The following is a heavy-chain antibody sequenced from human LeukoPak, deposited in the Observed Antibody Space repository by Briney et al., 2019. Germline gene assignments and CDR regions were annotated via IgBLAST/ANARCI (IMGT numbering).Heavy chain of an antibody. V-gene: IGHV3-74*03. CDR1: GFTFSSYW. Sequence: GGSLRLSCAASGFTFSSYWMHWVRQAPGKGLVWVSRINNDGSSTKYADSVKGRFTISRDNAKNTLYPQMNSLRVEDTALYYCARGYLGIPDYWGQGTLVTVSS. CDR2: INNDGSST. D-gene: IGHD7-27*01. CDR3: ARGYLGIPDY. J-gene: IGHJ4*02.